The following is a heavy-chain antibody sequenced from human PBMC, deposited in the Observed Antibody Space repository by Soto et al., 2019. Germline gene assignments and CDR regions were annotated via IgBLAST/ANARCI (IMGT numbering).Heavy chain of an antibody. CDR2: MNPKSGGA. D-gene: IGHD5-18*01. CDR1: GYTFTDYY. CDR3: TRENIENSDGLYDAFDI. V-gene: IGHV1-2*02. J-gene: IGHJ3*02. Sequence: GASVKVSCKTSGYTFTDYYTHWVRQAPGQGLEWMGWMNPKSGGAYFAQKFQGRVTLTRDTSIGTAYIEVNSLTSDDTAVYFCTRENIENSDGLYDAFDIWGQATKVTV.